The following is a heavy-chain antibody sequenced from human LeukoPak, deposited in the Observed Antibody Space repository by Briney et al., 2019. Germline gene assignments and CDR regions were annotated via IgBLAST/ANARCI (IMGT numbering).Heavy chain of an antibody. D-gene: IGHD6-13*01. J-gene: IGHJ4*02. CDR1: GYSISSGYY. Sequence: SETLSLTCTVSGYSISSGYYWGWIRQPPGKGLEWIGSIYHCGSTYYNPSLKSRVTISVDTSKNQFSLKLSSVTAADTAVYYCARFIAAAGMMDYWGQGTLVTVSS. V-gene: IGHV4-38-2*02. CDR2: IYHCGST. CDR3: ARFIAAAGMMDY.